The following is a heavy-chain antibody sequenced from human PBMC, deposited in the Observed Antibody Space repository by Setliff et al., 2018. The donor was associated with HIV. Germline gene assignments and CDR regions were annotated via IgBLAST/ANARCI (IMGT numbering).Heavy chain of an antibody. CDR2: INPTGSA. J-gene: IGHJ5*01. Sequence: PSETLSLTCAVYGGSLSDYYWSWFRLPPGKGLEWIGEINPTGSANYNPSLKGRVTISTDPSKRQFSLRLTSVTAADTAIYYCASLIIAAGGTRLDSWGLGTLVTVS. CDR1: GGSLSDYY. CDR3: ASLIIAAGGTRLDS. V-gene: IGHV4-34*01. D-gene: IGHD6-13*01.